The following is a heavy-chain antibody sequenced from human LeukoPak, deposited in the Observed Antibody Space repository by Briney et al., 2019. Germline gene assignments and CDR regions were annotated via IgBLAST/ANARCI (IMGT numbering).Heavy chain of an antibody. D-gene: IGHD6-13*01. V-gene: IGHV3-74*01. CDR2: INSDGSST. CDR3: ARAPPQYSSSWYRRDYYYYMDV. Sequence: GGSLRLSCAAPGFTFSSYWMHWVRHAPGKGLVWVSRINSDGSSTSYADSVKGRFTISRDNAKNTLYLQMNSLRAEDTAVYYCARAPPQYSSSWYRRDYYYYMDVWGKGTTVTVSS. CDR1: GFTFSSYW. J-gene: IGHJ6*03.